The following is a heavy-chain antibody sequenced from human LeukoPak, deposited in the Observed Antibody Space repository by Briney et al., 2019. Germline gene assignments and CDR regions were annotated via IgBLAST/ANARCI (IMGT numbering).Heavy chain of an antibody. CDR2: ISSGSRYI. Sequence: GGSLRLSCAASGCTFSAHSMNWVRRAPGKGLEWVSSISSGSRYIYYADSVKGRFTISRDNAKDSLYLQMNSLRAEDTAVYYCAKCSGGNCYHSDDHWGQGTLVTVSP. J-gene: IGHJ5*02. CDR3: AKCSGGNCYHSDDH. CDR1: GCTFSAHS. V-gene: IGHV3-21*01. D-gene: IGHD2-15*01.